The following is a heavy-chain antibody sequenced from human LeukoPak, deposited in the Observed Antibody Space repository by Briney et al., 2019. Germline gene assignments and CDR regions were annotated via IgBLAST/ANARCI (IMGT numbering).Heavy chain of an antibody. Sequence: GGTLRLSCAASGFTFSSYGMSWVRQAPGKGLEWVSAISGSGGSTYYADSVKGRFTISRDNAKTSLYLQMNSLRAEDTAVYYCARDLSGVTGYTYGRGIDYWGQGTLVTVSS. D-gene: IGHD5-18*01. CDR2: ISGSGGST. CDR3: ARDLSGVTGYTYGRGIDY. V-gene: IGHV3-23*01. J-gene: IGHJ4*02. CDR1: GFTFSSYG.